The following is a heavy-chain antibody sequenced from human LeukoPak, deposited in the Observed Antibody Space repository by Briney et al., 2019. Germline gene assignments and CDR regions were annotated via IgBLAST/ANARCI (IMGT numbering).Heavy chain of an antibody. CDR3: ARGSLTHGAVAAPMNYYYYYYMDV. Sequence: GASVKVSCKASGYTFTSYDINWVRQATGQGLEWMGWMNPNSGNTGYAQKFQGRVTITRNTSISTAYMELSSLRSEDTAVYYCARGSLTHGAVAAPMNYYYYYYMDVWGKGTTVTVSS. J-gene: IGHJ6*03. D-gene: IGHD2-15*01. V-gene: IGHV1-8*03. CDR2: MNPNSGNT. CDR1: GYTFTSYD.